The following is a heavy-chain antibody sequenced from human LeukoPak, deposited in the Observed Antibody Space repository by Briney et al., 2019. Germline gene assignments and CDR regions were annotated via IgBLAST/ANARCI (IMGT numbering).Heavy chain of an antibody. V-gene: IGHV3-23*01. J-gene: IGHJ4*02. CDR2: ISGSGGST. Sequence: PGGSLRLSCAASGFTFSSYATSWVRQAPGKGLEWVSAISGSGGSTYYADSVKGRFTISRDNSKNTLYLQMNSLRAEDTAVYYCAKPLQYYYDSSGYLHWGQGTLVTVSS. D-gene: IGHD3-22*01. CDR1: GFTFSSYA. CDR3: AKPLQYYYDSSGYLH.